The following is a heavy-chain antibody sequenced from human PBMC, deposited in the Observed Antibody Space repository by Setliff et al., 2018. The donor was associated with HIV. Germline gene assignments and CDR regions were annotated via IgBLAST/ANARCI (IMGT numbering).Heavy chain of an antibody. CDR2: IRYDGSNK. J-gene: IGHJ4*02. Sequence: GGSLRLSCAVSGFTFSSYGMHWVRQAPGKGLEWVAFIRYDGSNKYYADPVKGRFTISRDNSKNTLYLQMNSLRAEDTAVYYCATIVESSGYHGGNYFDFWGRGSLVTVSS. D-gene: IGHD3-22*01. CDR3: ATIVESSGYHGGNYFDF. CDR1: GFTFSSYG. V-gene: IGHV3-30*02.